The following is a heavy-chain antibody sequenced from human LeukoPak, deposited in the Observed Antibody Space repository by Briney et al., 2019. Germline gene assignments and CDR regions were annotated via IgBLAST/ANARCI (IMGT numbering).Heavy chain of an antibody. V-gene: IGHV4-59*08. CDR2: IYYSGST. Sequence: PSETLSLTCTVSGGSISSYYWSWIRQPPGKGLEWIGYIYYSGSTNYNPSLKSRVTISVDTSKNQFSLKLSSVTAADTAVYYCARHAAVPGYYYGMDVWGQGTTVTVSS. CDR3: ARHAAVPGYYYGMDV. D-gene: IGHD2-15*01. J-gene: IGHJ6*02. CDR1: GGSISSYY.